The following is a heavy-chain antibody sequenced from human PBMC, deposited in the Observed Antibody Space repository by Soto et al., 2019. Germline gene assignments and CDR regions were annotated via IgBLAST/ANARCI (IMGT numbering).Heavy chain of an antibody. CDR3: ARHLNYNYFDY. J-gene: IGHJ4*02. CDR2: IYHSGTT. V-gene: IGHV4-59*01. Sequence: SETLSLTCSVSCASISSYYWSWIRQPPGKGLEWLGYIYHSGTTSYNPSLQSRVTISLDTSKNQFSLKLTSATAADTAVYYCARHLNYNYFDYWGQGTLVTVSS. CDR1: CASISSYY. D-gene: IGHD3-10*01.